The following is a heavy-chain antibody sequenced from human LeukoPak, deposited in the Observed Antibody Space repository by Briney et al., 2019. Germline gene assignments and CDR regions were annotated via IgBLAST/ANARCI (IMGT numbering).Heavy chain of an antibody. D-gene: IGHD2-2*01. CDR1: GFTFSDYY. V-gene: IGHV3-11*04. J-gene: IGHJ6*03. Sequence: SGGSLRLSCAASGFTFSDYYMSWIRQAPGKGLEWVSYISSSGSTIYYADSVKGRFTISRDNAKNSLYLQMNSLRAEDTAVYYCARDGVPAAMVYYYXMXXWGKXTTVT. CDR3: ARDGVPAAMVYYYXMXX. CDR2: ISSSGSTI.